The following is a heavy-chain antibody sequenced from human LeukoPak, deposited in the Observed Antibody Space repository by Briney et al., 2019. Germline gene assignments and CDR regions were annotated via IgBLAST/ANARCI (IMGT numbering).Heavy chain of an antibody. CDR1: GFNFSRYW. D-gene: IGHD3-10*01. V-gene: IGHV3-7*01. Sequence: GGSLRLSCATSGFNFSRYWINWVRQAPGKGLEWVANIKEDGNEKFYLDSVKGRFAICRDTAKKSVHLQMNSLRAEDTADYYCARSKRVWFGVGGAFDIWGQGTMVTVSS. CDR2: IKEDGNEK. CDR3: ARSKRVWFGVGGAFDI. J-gene: IGHJ3*02.